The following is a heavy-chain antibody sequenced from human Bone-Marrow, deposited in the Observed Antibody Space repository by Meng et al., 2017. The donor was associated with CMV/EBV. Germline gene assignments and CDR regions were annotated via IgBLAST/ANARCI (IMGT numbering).Heavy chain of an antibody. CDR3: AREKVVGWDYYYGMDV. CDR2: MNSDGSSI. V-gene: IGHV3-74*01. Sequence: GESLKISCAASGFTFSNYWMHWVRQVLGKGLVWVSYMNSDGSSIDYADSVKGRFTISRDNAKKKLYLQMNSLRAEDTAVYYCAREKVVGWDYYYGMDVWGQGTTVTVSS. D-gene: IGHD1-26*01. J-gene: IGHJ6*02. CDR1: GFTFSNYW.